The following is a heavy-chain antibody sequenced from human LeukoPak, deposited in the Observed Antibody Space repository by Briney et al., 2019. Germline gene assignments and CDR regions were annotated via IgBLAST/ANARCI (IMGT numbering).Heavy chain of an antibody. D-gene: IGHD6-13*01. V-gene: IGHV3-53*01. CDR2: IYSGGST. J-gene: IGHJ3*02. Sequence: GGSLRLSCAASGFTVSSNYMSWVRQAPGEGLEWVSVIYSGGSTYYADSVKGRFTISRDNSKNTLYLQMNSLRAEDTAVYYCARAPSERIAAAGDDAFDIWGQGTMVTVSS. CDR3: ARAPSERIAAAGDDAFDI. CDR1: GFTVSSNY.